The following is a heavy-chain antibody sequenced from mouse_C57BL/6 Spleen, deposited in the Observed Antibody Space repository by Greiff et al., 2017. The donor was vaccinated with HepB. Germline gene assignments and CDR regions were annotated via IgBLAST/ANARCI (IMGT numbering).Heavy chain of an antibody. Sequence: QVHVKQPGAELVKPGASVKLSCKASGYTFTSYWMHWVKQRPGQGLEWIGMIHPNSGSTNYNEKFKSKATLTVDKSSSTAYMQLSSLTSEDSAVYYCAREATTARSFDYWGQGTTLTVSS. CDR3: AREATTARSFDY. CDR1: GYTFTSYW. CDR2: IHPNSGST. J-gene: IGHJ2*01. D-gene: IGHD1-2*01. V-gene: IGHV1-64*01.